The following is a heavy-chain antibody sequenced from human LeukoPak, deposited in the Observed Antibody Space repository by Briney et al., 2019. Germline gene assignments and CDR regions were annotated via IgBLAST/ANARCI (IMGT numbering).Heavy chain of an antibody. Sequence: SETLSLTCTVSGGSISSSSYYWGWIRQPPGKGLEWIGSIYYSGSTYYNPSLKSRVTISVDTSKNQFSLKLSSVTAADTAVYYCARVESTAWGSYRFDYWGQGTLVTVSS. J-gene: IGHJ4*02. D-gene: IGHD3-16*02. CDR1: GGSISSSSYY. V-gene: IGHV4-39*07. CDR3: ARVESTAWGSYRFDY. CDR2: IYYSGST.